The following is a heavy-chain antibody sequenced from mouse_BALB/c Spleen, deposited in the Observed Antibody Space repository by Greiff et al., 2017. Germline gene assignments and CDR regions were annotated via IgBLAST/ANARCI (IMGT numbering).Heavy chain of an antibody. V-gene: IGHV5-6-2*01. CDR3: ARHGGSDGYSVFAY. J-gene: IGHJ3*01. CDR1: GFTFSSYY. D-gene: IGHD2-3*01. CDR2: INSNGGST. Sequence: DVQLQESGGGLVKLGGSLKLSCAASGFTFSSYYMSWVRQTPEKRLELVAAINSNGGSTYYPDTVKGRFTISRDNAKNTLYLQMSSLKSEDTALYYCARHGGSDGYSVFAYWGQGTLVTVSA.